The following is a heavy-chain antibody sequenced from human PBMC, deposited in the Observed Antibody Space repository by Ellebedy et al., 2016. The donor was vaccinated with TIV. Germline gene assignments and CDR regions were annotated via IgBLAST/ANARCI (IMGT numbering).Heavy chain of an antibody. Sequence: ASVKVSCKASGYTFTSYDINWVRQAPGQGLEWMGWINPNSGGTNYAQKFQGWVTMTRDTSKNQFSLKLSSVTAADTAVYYCARATNYYGSGKNLYYFDYWGQGTLVTVSS. CDR3: ARATNYYGSGKNLYYFDY. J-gene: IGHJ4*02. D-gene: IGHD3-10*01. CDR1: GYTFTSYD. V-gene: IGHV1-2*04. CDR2: INPNSGGT.